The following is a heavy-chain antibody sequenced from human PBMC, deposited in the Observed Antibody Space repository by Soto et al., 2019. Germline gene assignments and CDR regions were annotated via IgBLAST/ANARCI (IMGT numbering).Heavy chain of an antibody. J-gene: IGHJ4*02. CDR3: ARDVGYCSSSTCLIDH. V-gene: IGHV1-18*01. D-gene: IGHD2-2*01. CDR2: SSTFNGET. CDR1: GYTFNTYG. Sequence: VQLVQSGAEVKKPGASVKVSCKASGYTFNTYGISWVRQAPGQGLEWMGWSSTFNGETRYAQKFQARVTVTTDTSTTTGYMELRSLRSDDTAVYYCARDVGYCSSSTCLIDHWGQGTLVTVSS.